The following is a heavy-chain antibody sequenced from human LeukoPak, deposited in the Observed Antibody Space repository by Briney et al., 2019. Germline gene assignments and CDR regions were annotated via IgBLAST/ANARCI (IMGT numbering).Heavy chain of an antibody. Sequence: SETLSLTCTVSGDPIIGYSDYKWTWIRQPPGKGLEWIGYIYYSGSTNYNPSLKSRVTISVDTSKNQFSLKLTSVTAADTAVYYCAREYSGFDYWGKGTLVTVSS. CDR2: IYYSGST. CDR1: GDPIIGYSDY. V-gene: IGHV4-61*08. CDR3: AREYSGFDY. J-gene: IGHJ4*02. D-gene: IGHD5-12*01.